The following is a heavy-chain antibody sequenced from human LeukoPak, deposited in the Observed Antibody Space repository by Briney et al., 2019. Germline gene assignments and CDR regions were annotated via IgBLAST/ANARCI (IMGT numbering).Heavy chain of an antibody. D-gene: IGHD1-1*01. V-gene: IGHV3-64*01. CDR3: AMGYNHGVQGYFYYYMDV. J-gene: IGHJ6*03. CDR1: RFTFSRYW. Sequence: GGSLRLSCAASRFTFSRYWMHWVRQAPGKGLEYVSGISSNGGSTYYANSVKGRFTISRDKSKNTLYLQMGSLRPEDMAVYYCAMGYNHGVQGYFYYYMDVWGKGTTVTVSS. CDR2: ISSNGGST.